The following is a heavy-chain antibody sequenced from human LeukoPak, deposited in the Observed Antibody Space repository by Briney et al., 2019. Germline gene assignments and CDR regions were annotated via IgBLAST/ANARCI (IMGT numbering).Heavy chain of an antibody. J-gene: IGHJ4*02. CDR2: IIPIRGIA. V-gene: IGHV1-69*04. D-gene: IGHD3-22*01. Sequence: ASVKVSCKGSGGTFSSYTISWVRQAPGQGLEWMGRIIPIRGIANYAQKFQGRVTITADKSTSTAYMELSSLRTEDTAVYYCARDAHGYDSSGSFDYWGQGTLVTVSS. CDR1: GGTFSSYT. CDR3: ARDAHGYDSSGSFDY.